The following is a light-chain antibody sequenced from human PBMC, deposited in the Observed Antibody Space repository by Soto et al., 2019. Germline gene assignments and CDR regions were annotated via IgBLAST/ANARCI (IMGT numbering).Light chain of an antibody. J-gene: IGLJ1*01. CDR2: DVS. CDR3: SSYTSSSTRV. CDR1: SSDVGGYNY. V-gene: IGLV2-14*01. Sequence: QSVLTQPASVSGSPGQSIAISCTGTSSDVGGYNYVSWYQQHPSKVPKLLIYDVSNRPSGVSNRFSGSKSGNTASLTISGLQAEDEADYYCSSYTSSSTRVFGTGTKVTVL.